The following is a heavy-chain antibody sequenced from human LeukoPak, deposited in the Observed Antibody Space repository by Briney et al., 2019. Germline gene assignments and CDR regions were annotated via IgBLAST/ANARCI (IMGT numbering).Heavy chain of an antibody. CDR2: ISFDGTNK. CDR3: ATDYGDYEPIDY. Sequence: PGGSLRLSCTASGVPLSHYAMHWVRQAPGRGLEWVAVISFDGTNKHYGDSVEGRFSVSRDDSKNTLYLQMNSLRPDDTAMYYCATDYGDYEPIDYWGQGTLVTVSS. J-gene: IGHJ4*02. D-gene: IGHD4-17*01. CDR1: GVPLSHYA. V-gene: IGHV3-30*04.